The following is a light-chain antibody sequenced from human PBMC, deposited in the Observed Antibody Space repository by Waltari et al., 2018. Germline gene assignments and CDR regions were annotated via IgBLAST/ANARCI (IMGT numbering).Light chain of an antibody. CDR1: QSAGRF. J-gene: IGKJ2*01. Sequence: DIKMTQSPSSLSASVGDTVTITCRASQSAGRFLNWYQQRPGEAPNLLIYKTSNLQGGVPSRFSGSGSGTDFTLTIDSLQPEDFATYYCQQSDGIPFTFGPGT. CDR2: KTS. V-gene: IGKV1-39*01. CDR3: QQSDGIPFT.